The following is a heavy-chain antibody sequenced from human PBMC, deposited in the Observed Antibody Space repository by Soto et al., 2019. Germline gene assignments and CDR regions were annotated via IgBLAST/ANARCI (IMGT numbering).Heavy chain of an antibody. CDR1: GFSLSTSGVG. D-gene: IGHD3-22*01. CDR3: ARSSAMIGMDTFDI. V-gene: IGHV2-5*02. Sequence: QITLKESGPTLVKPTQTLTLTCTFSGFSLSTSGVGVGWIRQPPGKALEWLAFIYWDDDKRYSPSLKSRLTITKDTSKNQVVLTMTNMDPVDTATYYCARSSAMIGMDTFDIWGQGTMVTVSS. J-gene: IGHJ3*02. CDR2: IYWDDDK.